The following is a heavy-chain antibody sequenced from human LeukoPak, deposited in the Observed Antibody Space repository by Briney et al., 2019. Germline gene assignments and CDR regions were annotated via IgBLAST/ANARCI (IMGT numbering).Heavy chain of an antibody. V-gene: IGHV3-30-3*01. CDR1: GFTFSSYA. CDR2: ISYDGSNK. D-gene: IGHD5-18*01. J-gene: IGHJ4*02. CDR3: GRTHLTYSYGPFGY. Sequence: GGSLRLSCAASGFTFSSYAMHWVRQAPGKGLEWVAVISYDGSNKYYADSVKGRFTISRDNSKNTLYLQMNSLRAEDTAVYYCGRTHLTYSYGPFGYWGQGTLVTVSS.